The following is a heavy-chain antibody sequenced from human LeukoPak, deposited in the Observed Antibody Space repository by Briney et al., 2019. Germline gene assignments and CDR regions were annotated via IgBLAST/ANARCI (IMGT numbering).Heavy chain of an antibody. V-gene: IGHV3-7*01. Sequence: GGSLRLSCAASGFTFSRSWMDWVRQAPGKGLEWVANIKEDGSETHYVDSAKGRFTISRDNAKNTLFLQVDSLRVEDTAVYYCSYSLNYWGQGTLVTVSS. CDR2: IKEDGSET. D-gene: IGHD2-21*01. CDR1: GFTFSRSW. J-gene: IGHJ4*02. CDR3: SYSLNY.